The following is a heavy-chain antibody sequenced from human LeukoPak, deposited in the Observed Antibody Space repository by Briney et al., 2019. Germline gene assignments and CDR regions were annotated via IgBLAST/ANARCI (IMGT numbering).Heavy chain of an antibody. Sequence: GASVKVSCKASGYTFTSYYMHWVRQAPGQGLEWMGIINPSGGSTSYAQKFQGRVTMTRDTSISTAYMELSRLRSDDTAVYYCARPSDSSGYYLSPDAFDIWGQGTMVTVSS. J-gene: IGHJ3*02. V-gene: IGHV1-46*01. CDR3: ARPSDSSGYYLSPDAFDI. CDR1: GYTFTSYY. D-gene: IGHD3-22*01. CDR2: INPSGGST.